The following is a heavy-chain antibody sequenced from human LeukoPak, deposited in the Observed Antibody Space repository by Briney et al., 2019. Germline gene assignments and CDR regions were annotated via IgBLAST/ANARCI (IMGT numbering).Heavy chain of an antibody. V-gene: IGHV3-7*01. CDR3: ARGRNYYYGMDV. J-gene: IGHJ6*02. Sequence: GGSLRLSCAASGFTFSSYAMHWVRQAPGKGLEWVANIKQDGSEKYYVDSVKGRFTISRDNAKNSLYLQMNSLRAEDTAVYYCARGRNYYYGMDVWGQGTTATVSS. CDR2: IKQDGSEK. CDR1: GFTFSSYA.